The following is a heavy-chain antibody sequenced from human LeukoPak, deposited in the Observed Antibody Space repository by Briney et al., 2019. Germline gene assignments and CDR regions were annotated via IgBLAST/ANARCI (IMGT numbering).Heavy chain of an antibody. CDR3: ARAYDFWSQGDWFDP. J-gene: IGHJ5*02. CDR2: ISAYNGNT. CDR1: GYTFTSYG. V-gene: IGHV1-18*01. Sequence: ASVKVSCKASGYTFTSYGISWVRQAPGQGLEWMGWISAYNGNTNYAQKLQGRVTMTTDTSTSTAYMELRSLRSDDTAVYYCARAYDFWSQGDWFDPWGQGTLVTVSS. D-gene: IGHD3-3*01.